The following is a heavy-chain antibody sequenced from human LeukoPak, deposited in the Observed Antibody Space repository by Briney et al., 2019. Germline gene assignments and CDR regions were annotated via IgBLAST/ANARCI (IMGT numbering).Heavy chain of an antibody. J-gene: IGHJ6*02. V-gene: IGHV3-11*01. D-gene: IGHD6-13*01. CDR1: GFTFSDYY. CDR2: ISSSGSTI. Sequence: TGGSLRLSCAASGFTFSDYYMSWIRQAPGKGLEWVSYISSSGSTIYYADSVKGRFTISRDNAKNSLYLQMNSLGAEDTAVYYCARAHSIAAAGYYGMDVWGQGTTVTVSS. CDR3: ARAHSIAAAGYYGMDV.